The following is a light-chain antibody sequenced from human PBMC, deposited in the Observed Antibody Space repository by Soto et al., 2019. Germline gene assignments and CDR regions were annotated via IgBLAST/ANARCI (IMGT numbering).Light chain of an antibody. CDR3: SSYSISSTPVV. Sequence: QSALTQPASVSGSPGQSITISCTGTISDVGGYDFVSWFQQHPGKVPKVMLYEVRNRPSGVSTRFSGSKSGNTASLTISGRQAEDEDDYYCSSYSISSTPVVFGGGTKLTVL. CDR1: ISDVGGYDF. V-gene: IGLV2-14*01. CDR2: EVR. J-gene: IGLJ2*01.